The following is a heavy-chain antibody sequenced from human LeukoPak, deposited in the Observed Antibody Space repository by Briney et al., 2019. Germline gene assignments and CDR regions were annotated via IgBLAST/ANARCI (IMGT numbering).Heavy chain of an antibody. CDR3: ARVGSLWFGELPVDY. J-gene: IGHJ4*02. Sequence: PGGSLRLSCVGSPVTFGTSAMSWVRQAPGKGLEWVAVISYDGSNKYYADSVKGRFTISRDNSKNTLYLQMNSLRAEDTAVYYCARVGSLWFGELPVDYWGQGTLVTVSS. CDR1: PVTFGTSA. D-gene: IGHD3-10*01. CDR2: ISYDGSNK. V-gene: IGHV3-30*04.